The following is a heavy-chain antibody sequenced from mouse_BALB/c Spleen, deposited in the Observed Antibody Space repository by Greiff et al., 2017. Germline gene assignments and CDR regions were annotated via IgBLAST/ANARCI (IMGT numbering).Heavy chain of an antibody. CDR2: IDPANGNT. Sequence: VQLKQSGAELVKPGASVKLSCTASGFNIKDTYMHWVKQRPEQGLEWIGRIDPANGNTKYDPKFQGKATITADTSSNTAYLQLSSLTSEDTAVYYCASPDGDYAMDYWGQGTSVTVSS. CDR1: GFNIKDTY. J-gene: IGHJ4*01. V-gene: IGHV14-3*02. CDR3: ASPDGDYAMDY.